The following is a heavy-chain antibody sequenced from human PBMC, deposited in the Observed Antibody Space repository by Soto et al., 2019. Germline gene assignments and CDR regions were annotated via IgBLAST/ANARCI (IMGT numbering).Heavy chain of an antibody. V-gene: IGHV1-18*01. CDR3: ASGPPPYCSSTSCYAGGNHWFEP. J-gene: IGHJ5*02. CDR1: GYTFTSYG. CDR2: ISAYNGNT. D-gene: IGHD2-2*01. Sequence: GASVKVSCKASGYTFTSYGISWVRQAPGQGLEWMGWISAYNGNTNYAQKLQGRVTMTTDTSTSTAYMELSSLRSEDTAVYYCASGPPPYCSSTSCYAGGNHWFEPWGQGTRVTVSS.